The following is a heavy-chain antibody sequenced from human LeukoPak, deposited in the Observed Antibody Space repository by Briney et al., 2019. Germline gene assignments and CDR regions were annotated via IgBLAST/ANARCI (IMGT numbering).Heavy chain of an antibody. V-gene: IGHV4-39*07. CDR2: IYYSGST. Sequence: SETLSLTCTVSGGSISSSSYYWGWIRQPPGKGLEWIGSIYYSGSTYYNPSLKSRVTISVDTSKNQFSLKLSSVTAADTAVYYCARVFWSGYYGIDYWGQGTLVTVSS. J-gene: IGHJ4*02. CDR3: ARVFWSGYYGIDY. D-gene: IGHD3-3*01. CDR1: GGSISSSSYY.